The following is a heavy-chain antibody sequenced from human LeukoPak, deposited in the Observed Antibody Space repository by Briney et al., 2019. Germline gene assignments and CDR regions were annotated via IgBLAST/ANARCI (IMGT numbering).Heavy chain of an antibody. D-gene: IGHD1-20*01. CDR1: GFTFSNYM. CDR3: LRDLNWSLDQ. CDR2: IKSDGITI. J-gene: IGHJ4*02. V-gene: IGHV3-74*01. Sequence: GGSLRLSCAASGFTFSNYMMHWVRQAPGKGLVWVSRIKSDGITISYADSVKGRFTISRDNAKNTLYLQMNSLRAEDTAVYYCLRDLNWSLDQWGQGTLVTVSS.